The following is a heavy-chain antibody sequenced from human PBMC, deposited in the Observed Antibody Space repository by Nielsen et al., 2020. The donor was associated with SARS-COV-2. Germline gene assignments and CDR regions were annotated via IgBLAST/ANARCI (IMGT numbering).Heavy chain of an antibody. D-gene: IGHD2-2*02. Sequence: GGSLRLSCAASGFTFSDYYMTWIRQAPGQGLEWVSYISSGMSYTNYADSVKGRFTISRDNARNSLYLQMDSLRAGDTAVYYCARVIPGYGMDVWGQGTTVIVSS. CDR1: GFTFSDYY. CDR3: ARVIPGYGMDV. CDR2: ISSGMSYT. V-gene: IGHV3-11*05. J-gene: IGHJ6*02.